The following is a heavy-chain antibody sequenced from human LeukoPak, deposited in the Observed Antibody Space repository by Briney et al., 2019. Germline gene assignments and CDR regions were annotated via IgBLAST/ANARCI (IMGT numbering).Heavy chain of an antibody. J-gene: IGHJ4*02. CDR2: INHSGST. V-gene: IGHV4-34*01. Sequence: SETLSLTCAVYGGSFSGYYWSWIRQPPGKGLEWIGEINHSGSTNYNPSLKSRVTISVDASKNQFSLKLSSVTAADTAVYYCARGYYDSSGLYGYWGQGTLVTVSS. CDR3: ARGYYDSSGLYGY. CDR1: GGSFSGYY. D-gene: IGHD3-22*01.